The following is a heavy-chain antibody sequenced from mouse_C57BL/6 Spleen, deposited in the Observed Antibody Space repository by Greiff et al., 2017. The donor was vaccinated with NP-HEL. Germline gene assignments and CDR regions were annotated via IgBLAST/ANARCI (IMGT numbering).Heavy chain of an antibody. D-gene: IGHD2-5*01. CDR1: GYSITSGYY. CDR3: ARDGSNYYFDY. J-gene: IGHJ2*01. Sequence: EVQLQESGPGLVKPSQSLSLTCPVTGYSITSGYYWNWIRQLPGNKLEWMGYISYDGSNNYNPSLKNRISITRDTSKNQFFLKLNSVTTGDTATYYCARDGSNYYFDYWGQGTTLTVSS. CDR2: ISYDGSN. V-gene: IGHV3-6*01.